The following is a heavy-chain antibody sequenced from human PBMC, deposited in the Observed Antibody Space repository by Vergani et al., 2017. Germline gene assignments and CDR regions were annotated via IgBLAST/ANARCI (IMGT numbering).Heavy chain of an antibody. CDR2: ISNDGSKK. J-gene: IGHJ6*03. D-gene: IGHD3-10*01. CDR1: GFSFSRHA. Sequence: QVQLAESGGGRVQPGRSLRLSCAASGFSFSRHAIHWVRQAPGKGLEWVSVISNDGSKKYYADSVKGRFTISRDNSKNTLDLQMNSLRTQDTAVYYCAKAVSVTSGSRQYNFYMDVWGKGTTVTVS. CDR3: AKAVSVTSGSRQYNFYMDV. V-gene: IGHV3-30*18.